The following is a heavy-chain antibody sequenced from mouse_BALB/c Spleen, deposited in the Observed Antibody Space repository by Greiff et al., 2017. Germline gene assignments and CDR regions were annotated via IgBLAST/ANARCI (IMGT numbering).Heavy chain of an antibody. CDR2: IYPGNSDT. CDR3: TRKIRYDGYYPYYAMDY. V-gene: IGHV1-5*01. D-gene: IGHD2-3*01. Sequence: EVQLQQSGTVLARPGASVKMSCKASGYSFTSYWMHWVKQRPGQGLEWIGAIYPGNSDTSYNQKFKGKAKLTAVTSASTAYMELSSLTNEDSAVYYCTRKIRYDGYYPYYAMDYWGQGTSVTVSS. J-gene: IGHJ4*01. CDR1: GYSFTSYW.